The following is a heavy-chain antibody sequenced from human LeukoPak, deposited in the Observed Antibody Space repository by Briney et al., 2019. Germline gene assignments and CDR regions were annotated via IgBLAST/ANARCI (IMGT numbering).Heavy chain of an antibody. CDR3: ARPHLEWHDAFDI. J-gene: IGHJ3*02. Sequence: PGESLKISCKGSGYFFTTYWIGWVRQMPGKGLEWMGIIYPGDSDTRYSPSFQGQVTISADKSISTAYLQWSSLKASDTAMYYCARPHLEWHDAFDIWGQGTMVTVPT. CDR1: GYFFTTYW. V-gene: IGHV5-51*01. CDR2: IYPGDSDT. D-gene: IGHD3-3*01.